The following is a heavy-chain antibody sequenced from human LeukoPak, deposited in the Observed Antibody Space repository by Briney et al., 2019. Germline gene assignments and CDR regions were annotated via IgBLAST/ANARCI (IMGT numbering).Heavy chain of an antibody. CDR1: GGSISSYY. CDR3: ARGLRITIFGVVIGTEIFDH. V-gene: IGHV4-59*12. J-gene: IGHJ5*02. CDR2: IYYSGST. D-gene: IGHD3-3*01. Sequence: SETLSLTCTVSGGSISSYYWSWIRQPPGKGLEWIGYIYYSGSTNYNPSLKSRVTISVDTSKNQFSLKLSSVTAADTAVYYCARGLRITIFGVVIGTEIFDHWGQGTLVTVSS.